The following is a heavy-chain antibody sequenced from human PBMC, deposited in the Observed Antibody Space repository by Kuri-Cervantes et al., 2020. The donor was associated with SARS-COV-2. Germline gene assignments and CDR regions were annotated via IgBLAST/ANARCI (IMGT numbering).Heavy chain of an antibody. CDR3: ARGHIGVVPSPILGLGPHYYYYHMDI. D-gene: IGHD2-2*01. J-gene: IGHJ6*02. Sequence: LSLTCAVFGASLNTYSWSWIRQPPGKGLEWIGEINHSGGTKYKPSLKGRVSISVDASKNQISLKLTSVTAADAAVYYCARGHIGVVPSPILGLGPHYYYYHMDIWGQGTTVTVSS. V-gene: IGHV4-34*01. CDR1: GASLNTYS. CDR2: INHSGGT.